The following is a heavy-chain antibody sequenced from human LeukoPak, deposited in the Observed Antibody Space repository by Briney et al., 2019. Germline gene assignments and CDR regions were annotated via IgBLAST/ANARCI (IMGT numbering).Heavy chain of an antibody. CDR1: GFTFSSYA. Sequence: PGGSLRLSCAASGFTFSSYAMQWVRQAPGKGLEWVAVISYDGTNKYYADSVKGRFTISRDNSKNTLYLQMNSLRAEDTAVYYCATGKEGYEFYHAFDIWGQGTTVTVSS. CDR2: ISYDGTNK. V-gene: IGHV3-30-3*01. CDR3: ATGKEGYEFYHAFDI. J-gene: IGHJ3*02. D-gene: IGHD5-12*01.